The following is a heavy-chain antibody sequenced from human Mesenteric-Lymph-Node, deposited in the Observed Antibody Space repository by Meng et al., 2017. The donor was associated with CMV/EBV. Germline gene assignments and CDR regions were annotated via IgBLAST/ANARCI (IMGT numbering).Heavy chain of an antibody. D-gene: IGHD2-15*01. CDR1: GFTFSSYA. J-gene: IGHJ4*02. CDR2: ISGSGGST. V-gene: IGHV3-23*01. Sequence: GESLKISCAASGFTFSSYAMSWVRQAPGKGLEWVSAISGSGGSTYYADSVKGRFTISRDNSKSTLFLQMNSLRAEDTAIYYCAKDLGYSNGHALGYWGQGTLVTVSS. CDR3: AKDLGYSNGHALGY.